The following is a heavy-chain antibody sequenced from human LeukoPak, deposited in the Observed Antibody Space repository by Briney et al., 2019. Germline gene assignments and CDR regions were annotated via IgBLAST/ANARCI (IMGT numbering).Heavy chain of an antibody. D-gene: IGHD3-3*01. J-gene: IGHJ3*01. V-gene: IGHV3-30*18. Sequence: PGGSLRLSCAASGFTFSSYGMHWVRQAPGKGLEWVAVISYDGSNKYYADSVKGRFTISRDNSKNTLYLQMNSLRAEDTAVYYCAKDIGTTIFGVVIIGSSFDYWGQGTMVTVSS. CDR3: AKDIGTTIFGVVIIGSSFDY. CDR2: ISYDGSNK. CDR1: GFTFSSYG.